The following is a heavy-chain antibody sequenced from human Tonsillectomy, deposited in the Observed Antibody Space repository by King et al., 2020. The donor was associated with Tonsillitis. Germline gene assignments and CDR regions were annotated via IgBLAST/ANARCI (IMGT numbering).Heavy chain of an antibody. CDR1: GGSISSGSYS. CDR3: ARDPEYYYCAMDV. Sequence: QLQESGPGLVKPSQTLSLTCVVSGGSISSGSYSWSWIRQPPGKGLEWIGYIYNSGSTNYNPSLKSRVTISVDTSKNQFSLKLSSVTAADTAVYYCARDPEYYYCAMDVWGQGTTVTVSS. V-gene: IGHV4-30-4*07. CDR2: IYNSGST. J-gene: IGHJ6*01.